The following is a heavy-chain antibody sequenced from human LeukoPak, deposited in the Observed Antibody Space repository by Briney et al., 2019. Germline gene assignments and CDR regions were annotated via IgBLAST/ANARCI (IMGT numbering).Heavy chain of an antibody. CDR3: ARAVVVPAGMSI. V-gene: IGHV3-11*05. D-gene: IGHD2-2*01. CDR1: FTVSSNY. Sequence: GGSLRLSCGFTVSSNYMSWVRQAPGKGLEWVSYISGSSSHTNYAGSVKGRFTISRDNARNSVYLQLNSLRAEDTAVYYCARAVVVPAGMSIWGQGTMVTVSS. J-gene: IGHJ6*02. CDR2: ISGSSSHT.